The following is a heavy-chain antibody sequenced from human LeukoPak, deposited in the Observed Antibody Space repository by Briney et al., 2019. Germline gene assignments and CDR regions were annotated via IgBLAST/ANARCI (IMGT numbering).Heavy chain of an antibody. D-gene: IGHD1-7*01. CDR1: GGTFSSYA. CDR3: ALLELRWFDP. J-gene: IGHJ5*02. CDR2: IIPIFGTA. Sequence: ASVKVSCKASGGTFSSYAISWVRQAPGQGLEWMGGIIPIFGTANYAQKFQGRVTITADESTSTAYMELSSLRSEDTAVYYCALLELRWFDPWGQGTLVTVSS. V-gene: IGHV1-69*13.